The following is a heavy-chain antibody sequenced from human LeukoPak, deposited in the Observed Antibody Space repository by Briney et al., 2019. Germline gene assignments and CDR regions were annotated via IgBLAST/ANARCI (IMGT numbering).Heavy chain of an antibody. CDR1: GGSISSYY. D-gene: IGHD6-13*01. V-gene: IGHV4-59*01. CDR3: ARDSSWYWNDAFDI. CDR2: IYYSGST. Sequence: PSETLSLTCTVSGGSISSYYWSWIRQPPGKGLEWIGYIYYSGSTYYNPSLKSRVTISVDTSKNQFSLKLSSVTAADTAVYYCARDSSWYWNDAFDIWGQGTMVTVSS. J-gene: IGHJ3*02.